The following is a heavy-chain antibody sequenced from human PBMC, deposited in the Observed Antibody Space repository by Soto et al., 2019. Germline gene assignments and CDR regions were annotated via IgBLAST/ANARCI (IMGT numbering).Heavy chain of an antibody. J-gene: IGHJ4*02. CDR2: IYTSGST. V-gene: IGHV4-4*07. Sequence: SETLSLTCAVSGGSISSFYWTWIRQPAGKGLEWIGRIYTSGSTNYNPSLKSRVTMSVDTSKNQFSLKLRSVTAADTAGYYCARDRVGATGWDYWGQGTLVTVS. CDR3: ARDRVGATGWDY. D-gene: IGHD1-26*01. CDR1: GGSISSFY.